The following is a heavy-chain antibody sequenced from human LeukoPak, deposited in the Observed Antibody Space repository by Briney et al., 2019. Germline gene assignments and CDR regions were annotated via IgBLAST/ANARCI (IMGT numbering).Heavy chain of an antibody. CDR3: ARGLIRYYDFWSGYSDY. D-gene: IGHD3-3*01. CDR2: ISAYNGNT. J-gene: IGHJ4*02. V-gene: IGHV1-18*01. CDR1: GYTFTSYG. Sequence: ASVKVSCKASGYTFTSYGISWVRQAPGQGLEWMGWISAYNGNTNYAQKLQGRVTMTTDTSTSTAYMELRSLRSDDTAVYYCARGLIRYYDFWSGYSDYWGQGTLVTVSS.